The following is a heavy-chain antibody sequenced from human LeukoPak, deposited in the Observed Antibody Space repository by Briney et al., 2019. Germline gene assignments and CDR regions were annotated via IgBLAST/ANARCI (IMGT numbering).Heavy chain of an antibody. CDR2: ISSSSSYI. Sequence: GGSLRLSCAASGFTFSSYSMNWVRQAPGKGLEWVSSISSSSSYIYYADSVKGRFTISRDNAKNSLYLQMNSLRAEDTAVYYCASERGYSGYESDYWGQGTLVTASS. V-gene: IGHV3-21*01. CDR3: ASERGYSGYESDY. D-gene: IGHD5-12*01. J-gene: IGHJ4*02. CDR1: GFTFSSYS.